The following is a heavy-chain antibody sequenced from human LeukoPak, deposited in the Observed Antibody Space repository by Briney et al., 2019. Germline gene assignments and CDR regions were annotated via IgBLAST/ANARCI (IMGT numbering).Heavy chain of an antibody. J-gene: IGHJ3*02. CDR3: ARERLGGGAFDI. CDR1: GITFSSYG. Sequence: GGSLRLSCAASGITFSSYGMHWVRQAPGKGLEWVAVIWYDGSNKFYADSVKGRFTISRDNSKNTLFLQTNILRAEDTAVYYCARERLGGGAFDIWGQGTMVTVSS. V-gene: IGHV3-33*01. CDR2: IWYDGSNK. D-gene: IGHD3-16*01.